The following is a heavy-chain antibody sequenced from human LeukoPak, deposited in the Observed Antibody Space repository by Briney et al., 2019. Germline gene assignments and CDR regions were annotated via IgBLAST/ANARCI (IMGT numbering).Heavy chain of an antibody. CDR1: GGSISSYY. J-gene: IGHJ4*02. D-gene: IGHD3-22*01. CDR3: ARGVGGYYYGCYFDY. CDR2: IYYSGST. Sequence: KASETLSLTCTVSGGSISSYYWSWIRQPPGKGLEWIGYIYYSGSTNYNPCLKSRVTISVDTSKNQFSLKLSSVTAADTAVYYCARGVGGYYYGCYFDYWGQGTLVTVSS. V-gene: IGHV4-59*01.